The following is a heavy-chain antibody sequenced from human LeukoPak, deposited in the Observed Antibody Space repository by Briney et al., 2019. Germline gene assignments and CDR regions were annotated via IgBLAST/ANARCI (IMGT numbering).Heavy chain of an antibody. Sequence: GRSLRLSCAASGFTSSAIHWVRQSPGKGLEWLAIISFDGAYRYYADSGKGRFTISRDICKNTFYLQMSSLTADDAALYYCAKDQQGGAGSGRFDYWGQGTLVIVSS. CDR1: GFTSSA. CDR3: AKDQQGGAGSGRFDY. CDR2: ISFDGAYR. V-gene: IGHV3-30*04. D-gene: IGHD3-10*01. J-gene: IGHJ4*02.